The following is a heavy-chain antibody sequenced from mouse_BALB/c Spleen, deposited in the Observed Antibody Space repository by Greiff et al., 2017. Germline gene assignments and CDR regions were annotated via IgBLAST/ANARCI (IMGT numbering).Heavy chain of an antibody. CDR3: ARWYGNDYAMDY. CDR2: ISSGSSTI. Sequence: EVQRVESGGGLVQPGGSRKLSCAASGFTFSSFGMHWVRQAPEKGLEWVAYISSGSSTIYYADTVKGRFTISRDNPKNTLFLQMTSLRSEDTAMYYCARWYGNDYAMDYWGQGTSVTVSS. CDR1: GFTFSSFG. D-gene: IGHD2-10*02. V-gene: IGHV5-17*02. J-gene: IGHJ4*01.